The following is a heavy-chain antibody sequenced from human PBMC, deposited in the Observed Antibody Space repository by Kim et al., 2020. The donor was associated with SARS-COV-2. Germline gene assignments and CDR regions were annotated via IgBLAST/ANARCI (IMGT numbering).Heavy chain of an antibody. CDR3: ARGGVTMIRRDAFDM. D-gene: IGHD3-22*01. J-gene: IGHJ3*02. CDR2: ISSTSNYI. Sequence: GGSLRLSCAASGFTFRTYDMNWVRQAPGKGLEWVSSISSTSNYIYYADSVKGRFTVSRDNAKNSLYLQMNSLRDDDTAVFYCARGGVTMIRRDAFDMWGQGTMVTVSS. CDR1: GFTFRTYD. V-gene: IGHV3-21*01.